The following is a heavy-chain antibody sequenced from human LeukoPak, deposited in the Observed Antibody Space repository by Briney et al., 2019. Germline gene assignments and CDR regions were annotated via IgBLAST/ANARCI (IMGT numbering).Heavy chain of an antibody. D-gene: IGHD3-10*01. CDR2: TSYDGNNK. Sequence: PGGSLRLSCAASGLTFSGYNMHWVRQAPGKGLEWVAVTSYDGNNKYYADSVKGRFTISRDNSKNTLYLQMNGLRAEDTAVYYCAKGYDYRSGAGSFDYWGQGTLVTVSS. CDR1: GLTFSGYN. V-gene: IGHV3-30*18. J-gene: IGHJ4*02. CDR3: AKGYDYRSGAGSFDY.